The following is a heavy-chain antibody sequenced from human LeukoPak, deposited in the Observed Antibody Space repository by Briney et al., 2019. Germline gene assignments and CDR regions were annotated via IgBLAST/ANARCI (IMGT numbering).Heavy chain of an antibody. D-gene: IGHD4-23*01. CDR1: GGSISSGGYY. Sequence: SETLSLTCTVSGGSISSGGYYWSWIRQHPGKGLEWIGYIYYSGSTYYNPSLKSRVTISVDTSKNQFSLKLSSVTAADTAVYYCARTYGGNSAGDYWGQGTLVTVSS. CDR2: IYYSGST. J-gene: IGHJ4*02. CDR3: ARTYGGNSAGDY. V-gene: IGHV4-31*03.